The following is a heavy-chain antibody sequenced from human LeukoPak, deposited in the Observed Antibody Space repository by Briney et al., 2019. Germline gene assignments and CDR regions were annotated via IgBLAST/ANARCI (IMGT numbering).Heavy chain of an antibody. CDR2: ISGSGGST. CDR1: GFTFSSYA. Sequence: GGSLRLSCAASGFTFSSYAMSWVRQAPGKGLEWVSAISGSGGSTYYADSVKGRFTISRDNSKNTLYLQMNSLRAEDTAVYYCAKDRCGDQPENGYNWFDPWGQGTLVTVSS. CDR3: AKDRCGDQPENGYNWFDP. D-gene: IGHD1-14*01. J-gene: IGHJ5*02. V-gene: IGHV3-23*01.